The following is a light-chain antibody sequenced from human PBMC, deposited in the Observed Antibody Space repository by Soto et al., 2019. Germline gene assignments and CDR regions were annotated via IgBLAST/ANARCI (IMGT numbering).Light chain of an antibody. V-gene: IGKV4-1*01. Sequence: DIVMTQSPDSLAVALGERATINCESSQRVLFTSNNKNYLAWYQQKPGQPPKLLLSWASARESGVPSRFSGSGSGTDFFLTISSLQPEDFAVYYCQQSHSNPLTFGGGTKADI. CDR1: QRVLFTSNNKNY. CDR2: WAS. CDR3: QQSHSNPLT. J-gene: IGKJ4*01.